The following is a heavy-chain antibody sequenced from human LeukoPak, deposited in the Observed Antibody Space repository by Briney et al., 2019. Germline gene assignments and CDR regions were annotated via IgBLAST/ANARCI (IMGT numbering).Heavy chain of an antibody. CDR3: AKDLRSARYYYGSGSSYYYYMNV. V-gene: IGHV3-23*01. Sequence: GGSLRLSCAASGFTFSSYAMSWVRQAPGKGLEWVSAISGSGGSTYYADSVKGRFTISRDNSKNTLYLQMNSLRAEDTAVYYCAKDLRSARYYYGSGSSYYYYMNVWGKGTTVTISS. CDR2: ISGSGGST. J-gene: IGHJ6*03. CDR1: GFTFSSYA. D-gene: IGHD3-10*01.